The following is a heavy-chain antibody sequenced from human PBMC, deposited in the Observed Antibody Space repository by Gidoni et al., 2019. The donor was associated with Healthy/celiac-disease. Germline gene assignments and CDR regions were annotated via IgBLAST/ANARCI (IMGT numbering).Heavy chain of an antibody. Sequence: HVQLPQSGPEVKKPGASANASCKSSGYTYTSYDMNWVRQATGQGLEWMGWMNHNSGNTGYAQKFQGRVTMTRNTSISTAYMELSSLRSEDTAVYYCARGGYYDSNAFDYWGQGTLVNVSS. D-gene: IGHD3-22*01. V-gene: IGHV1-8*01. J-gene: IGHJ4*02. CDR3: ARGGYYDSNAFDY. CDR2: MNHNSGNT. CDR1: GYTYTSYD.